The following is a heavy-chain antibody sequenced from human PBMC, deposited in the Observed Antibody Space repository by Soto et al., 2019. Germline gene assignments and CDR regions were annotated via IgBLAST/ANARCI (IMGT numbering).Heavy chain of an antibody. J-gene: IGHJ5*02. CDR1: GFTFSIYW. CDR3: VRDNQYHPGPP. CDR2: INGDGSST. V-gene: IGHV3-74*01. Sequence: SGGSLRLSCAASGFTFSIYWMRWFRQSPGKGLVWVSRINGDGSSTSYADSVKGRFTISRDNARNTLYLQMNSLRVEDTAVYYCVRDNQYHPGPPWGQGTLVTAPQ.